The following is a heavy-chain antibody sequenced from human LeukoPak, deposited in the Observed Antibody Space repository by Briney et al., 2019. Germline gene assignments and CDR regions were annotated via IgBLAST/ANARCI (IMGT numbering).Heavy chain of an antibody. Sequence: PSETLSLTCAVYGGSFSGYYWSWIRQPPGKGLEWIGEINHSGSTNYNPSLKSRVTISVDTSKNQFSLKLSSVTAADTAVYYCARGGTIWSGYAYYYYYMDVWGKGTTVTVSS. CDR1: GGSFSGYY. D-gene: IGHD3-3*01. V-gene: IGHV4-34*01. CDR3: ARGGTIWSGYAYYYYYMDV. CDR2: INHSGST. J-gene: IGHJ6*03.